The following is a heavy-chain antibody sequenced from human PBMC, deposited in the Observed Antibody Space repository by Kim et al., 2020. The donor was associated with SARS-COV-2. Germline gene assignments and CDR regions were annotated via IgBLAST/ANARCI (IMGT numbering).Heavy chain of an antibody. J-gene: IGHJ3*02. Sequence: SETLSLTCIVSGGSFSSGGYYWSWIRQHPGKGLEWIGFIYYSGSTYYNPLLKSCVTITVDTSKNQFSLKLSFVTAADTAVYYCASDHFTIFGLVISAFDIWGQGTMDTVSS. CDR1: GGSFSSGGYY. V-gene: IGHV4-31*03. D-gene: IGHD3-3*01. CDR2: IYYSGST. CDR3: ASDHFTIFGLVISAFDI.